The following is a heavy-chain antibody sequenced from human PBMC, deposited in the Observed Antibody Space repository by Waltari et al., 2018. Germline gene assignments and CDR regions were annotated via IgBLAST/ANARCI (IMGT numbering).Heavy chain of an antibody. Sequence: QVQLQQWGAGLLKPSETLSLTCAVYGGSFSGYYWSWIRQPPGKGLEWIGEINQSGSTNYNPSLKSRVTISVDTSKNQFSLKLSSVTAADTAVYYCARHDGVARFDYWGQGTLVTVSS. CDR3: ARHDGVARFDY. CDR2: INQSGST. J-gene: IGHJ4*02. CDR1: GGSFSGYY. V-gene: IGHV4-34*01. D-gene: IGHD2-15*01.